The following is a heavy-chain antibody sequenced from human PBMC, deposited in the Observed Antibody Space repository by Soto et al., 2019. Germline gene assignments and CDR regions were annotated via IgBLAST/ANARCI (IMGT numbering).Heavy chain of an antibody. J-gene: IGHJ6*02. D-gene: IGHD2-2*01. CDR2: ISAYNGNT. CDR1: GYTFTSYG. CDR3: ARDPPPGPVPAPFPHIYGMDV. V-gene: IGHV1-18*01. Sequence: ASVKVYCKASGYTFTSYGISWVRQAPGQGLEWMGWISAYNGNTNYAQKLQGRVTMTTDTSTSTAYMELRSLRSDDTAVYYCARDPPPGPVPAPFPHIYGMDVWGQGATVPVSS.